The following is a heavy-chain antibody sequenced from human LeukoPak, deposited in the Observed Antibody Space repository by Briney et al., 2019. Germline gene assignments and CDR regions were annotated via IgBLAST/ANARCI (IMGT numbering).Heavy chain of an antibody. CDR3: GKGPGYSVYDNLPHH. CDR1: GITFSNYG. CDR2: ISDDGGNL. J-gene: IGHJ5*02. D-gene: IGHD5/OR15-5a*01. Sequence: RSLTLSCTTSGITFSNYGMHWARQAPGRGLEWVAVISDDGGNLHYANSVKGRFTISRDNSNNTLILHMNSLRAEDTAVYYCGKGPGYSVYDNLPHHWGQGTLVIVSS. V-gene: IGHV3-30*18.